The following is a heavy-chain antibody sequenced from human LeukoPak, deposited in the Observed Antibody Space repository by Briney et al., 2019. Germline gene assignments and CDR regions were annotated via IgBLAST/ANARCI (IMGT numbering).Heavy chain of an antibody. D-gene: IGHD6-13*01. CDR1: GGSISSYY. J-gene: IGHJ4*02. CDR3: ARQIASAGTAGFDF. CDR2: IYSSGST. V-gene: IGHV4-4*07. Sequence: SETLSLTCTVSGGSISSYYWSWLRQPAGKGLEWIGRIYSSGSTNYNPSLKRRVTISVDTSKNQFSLRLRSVTAADTAVYYCARQIASAGTAGFDFWGQGALVTVSS.